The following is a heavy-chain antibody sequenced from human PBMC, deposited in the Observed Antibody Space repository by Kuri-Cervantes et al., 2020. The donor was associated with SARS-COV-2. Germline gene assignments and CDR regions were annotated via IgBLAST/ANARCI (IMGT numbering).Heavy chain of an antibody. CDR3: ARYLYGSGSYYNSYYFDY. V-gene: IGHV4-34*01. D-gene: IGHD3-10*01. J-gene: IGHJ4*02. CDR1: GGSFSGYY. CDR2: INHSGST. Sequence: SQTLSLTCAVYGGSFSGYYWSWIRQPPGKGLEWIGEINHSGSTNYNPSLKSRVTISVDTSKNQFSLKLSSVTAADTAVYYCARYLYGSGSYYNSYYFDYWDQGTLVTVSS.